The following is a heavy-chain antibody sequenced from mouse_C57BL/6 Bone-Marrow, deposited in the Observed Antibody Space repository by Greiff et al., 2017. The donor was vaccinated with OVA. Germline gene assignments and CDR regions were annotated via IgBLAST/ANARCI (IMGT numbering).Heavy chain of an antibody. CDR3: ARLGGRGYFDY. D-gene: IGHD3-3*01. J-gene: IGHJ2*01. Sequence: EVKLMESGPELVKPGASVKIPCKASGYTFTDYNMDWVKQTHGKSLEWIGDINPNNGGTIYNQKFKGKATLTVDKSSSTAYMELRSLTSEDTAVYYCARLGGRGYFDYWGQGTTLTVSS. V-gene: IGHV1-18*01. CDR1: GYTFTDYN. CDR2: INPNNGGT.